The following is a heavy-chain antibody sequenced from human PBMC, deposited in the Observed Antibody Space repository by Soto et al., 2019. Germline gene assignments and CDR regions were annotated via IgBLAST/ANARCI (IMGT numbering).Heavy chain of an antibody. CDR1: GFTFSTYA. V-gene: IGHV3-23*01. Sequence: LRLSCAASGFTFSTYAMTWVRQALGRGLEWVSTILHDETPFYTDSVQGRFTISRDNVRGTLYLQMNGLRVEDAALYFCAKDLFPTSGQRFFFESWGQGSLVTVSS. CDR3: AKDLFPTSGQRFFFES. CDR2: ILHDETP. D-gene: IGHD2-21*01. J-gene: IGHJ4*02.